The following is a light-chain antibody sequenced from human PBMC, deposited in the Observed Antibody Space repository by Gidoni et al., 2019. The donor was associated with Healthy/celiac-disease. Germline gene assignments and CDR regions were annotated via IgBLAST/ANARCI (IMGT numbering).Light chain of an antibody. CDR3: QQRSNWPPT. CDR1: QSVSSY. Sequence: EIVLTQPPATLSLSPGDRATLPCRASQSVSSYLAWYQQKPGQAPRLLIYDASNRATGIPARFSGRGSGTDFTITISSLEPEDFAVYYCQQRSNWPPTFGQGTKVEIK. CDR2: DAS. V-gene: IGKV3-11*01. J-gene: IGKJ1*01.